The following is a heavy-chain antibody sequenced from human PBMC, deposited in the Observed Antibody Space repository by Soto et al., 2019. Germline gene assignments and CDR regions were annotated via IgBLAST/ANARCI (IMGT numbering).Heavy chain of an antibody. CDR3: ARDRDAIDY. V-gene: IGHV3-7*03. CDR1: GFTFSSYW. CDR2: IKQDGSEK. Sequence: GGALRLSCAASGFTFSSYWMTWVRQAPGKGLEWVANIKQDGSEKYYVDSVKGRFTIPRDNAKNSLYLQMNSLRAEDTAVYYCARDRDAIDYWGQGTLVTVSS. J-gene: IGHJ4*02.